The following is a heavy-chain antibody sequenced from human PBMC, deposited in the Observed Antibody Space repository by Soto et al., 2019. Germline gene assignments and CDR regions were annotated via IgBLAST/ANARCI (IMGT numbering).Heavy chain of an antibody. CDR1: GGSISSFD. J-gene: IGHJ4*02. V-gene: IGHV4-59*08. CDR3: ARQDTSGYAFDS. Sequence: SETLSLTCTVSGGSISSFDWNWIRQSPGKGREWIGYISDTGSTNYNPSLKSRVTISVDTSKKQFSLKLSSVTAADTAVYYCARQDTSGYAFDSWGPGTLFTVSS. CDR2: ISDTGST. D-gene: IGHD3-22*01.